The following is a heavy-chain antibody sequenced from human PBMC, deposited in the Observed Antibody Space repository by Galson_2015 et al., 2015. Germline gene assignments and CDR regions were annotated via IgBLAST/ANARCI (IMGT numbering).Heavy chain of an antibody. D-gene: IGHD3-10*01. Sequence: SETLSLTCAVYGGSFSGYYWSWIRQPPGKGLEWIGEINHSGSTNYNPSLKSRVTISVDTSKNQFSLKLSSVTAADTAVYYCARGNPSDYSGSYYEGYWGQGTLVTVSS. CDR2: INHSGST. V-gene: IGHV4-34*01. CDR3: ARGNPSDYSGSYYEGY. J-gene: IGHJ4*02. CDR1: GGSFSGYY.